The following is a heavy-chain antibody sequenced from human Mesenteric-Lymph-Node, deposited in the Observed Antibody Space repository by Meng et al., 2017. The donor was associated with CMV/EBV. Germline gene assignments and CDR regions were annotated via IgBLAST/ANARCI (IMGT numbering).Heavy chain of an antibody. D-gene: IGHD2-2*01. CDR3: ARQTSSSTYDY. Sequence: GESLKISCAASGFTFSSYSMNWVRQAPGKGLEWVSSISYGGTYIYYSDSVQGRFTISRDNTKNSMYLQMNSLRAEDTAIYYCARQTSSSTYDYWGQGTLVTVSS. CDR2: ISYGGTYI. CDR1: GFTFSSYS. J-gene: IGHJ4*02. V-gene: IGHV3-21*06.